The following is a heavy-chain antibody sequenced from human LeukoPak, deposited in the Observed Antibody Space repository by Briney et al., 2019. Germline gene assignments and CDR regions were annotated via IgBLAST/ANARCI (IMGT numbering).Heavy chain of an antibody. V-gene: IGHV1-2*02. CDR2: IYPYTGAT. CDR1: GYTFSGTGWY. D-gene: IGHD3-10*01. J-gene: IGHJ4*02. CDR3: ARDGPAQMVDFDY. Sequence: GASVKVSCKASGYTFSGTGWYLYWLRQAPGQGLECMGWIYPYTGATHYAQKFQGRVAMTRDTSISTAYMELSRLRPDDRAVYYCARDGPAQMVDFDYWGQGTLVTVSS.